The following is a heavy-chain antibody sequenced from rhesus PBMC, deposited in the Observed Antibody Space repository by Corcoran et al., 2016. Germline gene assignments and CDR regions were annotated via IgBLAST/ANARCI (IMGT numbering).Heavy chain of an antibody. CDR1: CGSISSSNW. J-gene: IGHJ4*01. CDR2: IGGSSGRT. CDR3: ARRPGGYFDY. V-gene: IGHV4-65*02. Sequence: QVQLQESGPGLVKSSETLSLPCAVSCGSISSSNWFSWILQPPGKGLAGIGNIGGSSGRTDYNPARKSRGTISKDTAKNQFSLKLSSVTAADTAVYYCARRPGGYFDYWGQGVLVTVSS. D-gene: IGHD6-13*01.